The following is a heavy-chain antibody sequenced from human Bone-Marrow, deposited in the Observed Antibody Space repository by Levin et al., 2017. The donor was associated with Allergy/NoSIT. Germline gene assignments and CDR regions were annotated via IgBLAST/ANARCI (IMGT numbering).Heavy chain of an antibody. CDR2: ISPKNGNT. CDR1: SYTFVKYG. V-gene: IGHV1-18*01. J-gene: IGHJ6*02. CDR3: AREDCRGGSCYLARSDGYQYYLYYGMDV. D-gene: IGHD2-15*01. Sequence: GASVKVSCKASSYTFVKYGISWVRQAPGQGLEWMGWISPKNGNTNYAQKFWGRVTLTTDTSTRTAYMELRGLRSDDTAVYYCAREDCRGGSCYLARSDGYQYYLYYGMDVWGQGTPVTVSS.